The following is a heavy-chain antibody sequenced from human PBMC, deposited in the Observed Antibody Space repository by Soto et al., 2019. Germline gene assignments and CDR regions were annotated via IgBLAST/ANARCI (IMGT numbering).Heavy chain of an antibody. J-gene: IGHJ5*02. V-gene: IGHV3-23*01. CDR2: ISSSGATT. CDR3: AGVGSGAFWGLRDP. Sequence: GGSLRLSCAAHGFTINNYALAWVRQPPGKGLEWVSSISSSGATTYYADSAKGRFTITRDNSKNTMYLQMESQRADDRAVYYCAGVGSGAFWGLRDPWGQGTLVTVSS. CDR1: GFTINNYA. D-gene: IGHD2-15*01.